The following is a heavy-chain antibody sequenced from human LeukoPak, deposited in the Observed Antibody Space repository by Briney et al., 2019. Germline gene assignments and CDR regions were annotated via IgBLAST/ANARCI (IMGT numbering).Heavy chain of an antibody. J-gene: IGHJ4*02. CDR3: VRVKKSTAGIFYY. Sequence: SGGSLRLSCVVSGFTFSNYAMHWVRQAPGKGLEWVALISYDGTDKNYADSMKGRFTISRDSSKNTLYLQMNSLRAEDTAVYYCVRVKKSTAGIFYYWGQGTLVTVSS. V-gene: IGHV3-30-3*01. CDR1: GFTFSNYA. D-gene: IGHD6-13*01. CDR2: ISYDGTDK.